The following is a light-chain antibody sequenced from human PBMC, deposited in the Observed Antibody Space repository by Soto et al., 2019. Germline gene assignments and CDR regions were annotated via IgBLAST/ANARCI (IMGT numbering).Light chain of an antibody. CDR3: SSLSTTSTTIV. Sequence: QSSLSQPASMSGSPGQSITIPCSGASSDIGLYNYVSWYQHHPGKAPKLLISEVNIRPSGLSDRFSGSKAGNTASLTISGLQPEDEAYYYCSSLSTTSTTIVVGNGTKVTVL. V-gene: IGLV2-14*01. CDR2: EVN. CDR1: SSDIGLYNY. J-gene: IGLJ1*01.